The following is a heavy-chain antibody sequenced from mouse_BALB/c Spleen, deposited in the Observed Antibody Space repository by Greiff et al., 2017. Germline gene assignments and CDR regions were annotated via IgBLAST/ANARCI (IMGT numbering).Heavy chain of an antibody. CDR1: GFTFSSYA. V-gene: IGHV5-6-5*01. CDR2: ISSGGST. Sequence: EVKLQESGGGLVKPGGSLKLSCAASGFTFSSYAMSWVRQTPEKRLEWVASISSGGSTYYPDSVKGRFTISRDNARNILYLQMSSLRSEDTAMYYCANTYYGNYVAYWGQGTLVTVSA. D-gene: IGHD2-10*01. CDR3: ANTYYGNYVAY. J-gene: IGHJ3*01.